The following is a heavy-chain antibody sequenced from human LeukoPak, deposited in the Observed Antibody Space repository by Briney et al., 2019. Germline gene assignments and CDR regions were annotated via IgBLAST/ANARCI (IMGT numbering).Heavy chain of an antibody. V-gene: IGHV3-7*01. J-gene: IGHJ4*02. CDR1: GITFRKYW. D-gene: IGHD2-21*01. CDR2: INEDGSTE. Sequence: GGSLRLSCEVSGITFRKYWMTSVRRAPGKGLEWVASINEDGSTEWYVDSVKGRFIVSRDNAKNSLYLQVSSLRVDDTAVYYCTRDYSNARDYWGQGTLVTVSS. CDR3: TRDYSNARDY.